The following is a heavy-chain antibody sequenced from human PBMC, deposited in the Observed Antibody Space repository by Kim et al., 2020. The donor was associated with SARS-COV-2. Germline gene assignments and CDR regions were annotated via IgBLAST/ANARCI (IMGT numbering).Heavy chain of an antibody. V-gene: IGHV3-30*18. CDR3: AKIAGAAAGIFDY. Sequence: GGSLRLSCAASGFTFSSYGMHWVRQAPGKGLEWVAVISYDGSNKYYADSVKGRFTISRDNSKNTLYLQMNSLRAEDTAVYYCAKIAGAAAGIFDYWGQGTLVTVSS. CDR2: ISYDGSNK. J-gene: IGHJ4*02. D-gene: IGHD6-13*01. CDR1: GFTFSSYG.